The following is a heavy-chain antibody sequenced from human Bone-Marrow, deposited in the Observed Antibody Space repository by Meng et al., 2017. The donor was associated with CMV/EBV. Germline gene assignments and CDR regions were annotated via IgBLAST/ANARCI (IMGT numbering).Heavy chain of an antibody. V-gene: IGHV5-51*01. CDR3: ARTQWELLLSN. D-gene: IGHD1-26*01. Sequence: GESLKISCKASGYSFTSYWIAWVRQMLGKGLEWMGIIYPGGSDTRYSPSFQGQVTISADKSISTAYLQWSSQKASDTAMYYCARTQWELLLSNWGQGTLVTVSS. CDR2: IYPGGSDT. CDR1: GYSFTSYW. J-gene: IGHJ4*02.